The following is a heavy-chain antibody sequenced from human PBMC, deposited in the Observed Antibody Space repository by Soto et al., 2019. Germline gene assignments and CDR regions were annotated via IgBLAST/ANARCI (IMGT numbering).Heavy chain of an antibody. D-gene: IGHD1-1*01. Sequence: QVQLVQSGAEVKKPWASVEVSCKASGYTFTTYYIHWVRHAPGQGLEWMGVINPGGVSTKYSQKFQDRVTITSDTYTGTVYMDLSSLRSADTAVYFCERGGNGNNVGYWYFDLWGSGTQVTVSP. J-gene: IGHJ2*01. CDR3: ERGGNGNNVGYWYFDL. V-gene: IGHV1-46*01. CDR1: GYTFTTYY. CDR2: INPGGVST.